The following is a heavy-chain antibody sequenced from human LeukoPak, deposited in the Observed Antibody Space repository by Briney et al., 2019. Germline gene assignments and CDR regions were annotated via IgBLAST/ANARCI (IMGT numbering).Heavy chain of an antibody. CDR1: GFTFSNAW. CDR3: TTDHHYDSGSYKGY. Sequence: GGSLRPSCTASGFTFSNAWLSWVRQAPGKGLEWVGRIKSGTIDYAAPVKGRFTISRDDSKNTLYLQMNSLKTEDTALYYCTTDHHYDSGSYKGYWGQGTLVTVSS. V-gene: IGHV3-15*01. J-gene: IGHJ4*02. CDR2: IKSGTI. D-gene: IGHD3-10*01.